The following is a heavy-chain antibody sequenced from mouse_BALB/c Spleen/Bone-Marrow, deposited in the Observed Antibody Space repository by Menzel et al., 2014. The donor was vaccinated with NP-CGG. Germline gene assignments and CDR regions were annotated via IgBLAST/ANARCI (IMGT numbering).Heavy chain of an antibody. V-gene: IGHV14-3*02. D-gene: IGHD1-2*01. Sequence: VQLQQSGAELVKPGASVKLSCTASGFNIEDTYMHWVKQRPEQGLEWIGRIDPANGNTKYDPKFQGKATITAVTSSNTAYLQLSSLTSEDTAVYYCATYYYGYYFDYWGQGTTLTVSS. CDR3: ATYYYGYYFDY. CDR2: IDPANGNT. J-gene: IGHJ2*01. CDR1: GFNIEDTY.